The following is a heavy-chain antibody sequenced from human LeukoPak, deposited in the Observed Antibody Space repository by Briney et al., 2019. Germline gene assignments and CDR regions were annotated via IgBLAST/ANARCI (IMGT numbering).Heavy chain of an antibody. D-gene: IGHD3-3*01. CDR3: AREVRFLEWLFFDY. J-gene: IGHJ4*02. Sequence: SETLSLTCAVYGGSFSGYYWSWIRQPPGKGLEWIGEINHSGSTNYNPSLKSRVTISVDTSKNQFSLKLSSVTAADTAVYYCAREVRFLEWLFFDYWGQGTLVTVSS. V-gene: IGHV4-34*01. CDR2: INHSGST. CDR1: GGSFSGYY.